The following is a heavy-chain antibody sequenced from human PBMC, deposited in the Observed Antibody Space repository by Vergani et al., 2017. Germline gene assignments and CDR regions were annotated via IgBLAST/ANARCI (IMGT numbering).Heavy chain of an antibody. CDR1: GFTFSSYS. V-gene: IGHV3-21*01. CDR3: ARDSDYYVWGSYGMNAFDI. Sequence: VQLVESGGGVVQPGGSLRLSCAASGFTFSSYSMNWVRQAPGKGLEWVSSISRSSSYIYYADSVKGRCTISRDNAKNSLYLQMNSLRAEDTAVYYCARDSDYYVWGSYGMNAFDIWGQGTMVTVSS. J-gene: IGHJ3*02. D-gene: IGHD3-16*01. CDR2: ISRSSSYI.